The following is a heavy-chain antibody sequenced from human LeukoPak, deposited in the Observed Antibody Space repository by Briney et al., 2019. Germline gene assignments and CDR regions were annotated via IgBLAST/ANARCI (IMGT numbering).Heavy chain of an antibody. CDR2: ISPYTGNT. V-gene: IGHV1-18*04. CDR3: ARDQYDSVWGSYRPYFDY. D-gene: IGHD3-16*02. Sequence: ASVKVSCKASGYTFTSYGISWVRQAPGQGLECMGSISPYTGNTKYAERFQDRVIMTTDTSTRTAYMELRSLRSDDTAVFYCARDQYDSVWGSYRPYFDYWGQGTLVTVSS. J-gene: IGHJ4*02. CDR1: GYTFTSYG.